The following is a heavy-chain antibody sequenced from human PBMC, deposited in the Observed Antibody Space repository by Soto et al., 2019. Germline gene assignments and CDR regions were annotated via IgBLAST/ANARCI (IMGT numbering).Heavy chain of an antibody. D-gene: IGHD3-16*01. CDR3: AGWGTTPYHLC. CDR2: IYYSGST. Sequence: QVQLQESGPGLVKPSQTLSLTCTVSGGSISSGGYYWSWIRQHPGKGLEWLGYIYYSGSTYYNPSLKSRVTLSVYTSKNQFSLKLSSVTAADTAVYYCAGWGTTPYHLCWGQGTLVTVSS. CDR1: GGSISSGGYY. J-gene: IGHJ4*02. V-gene: IGHV4-31*03.